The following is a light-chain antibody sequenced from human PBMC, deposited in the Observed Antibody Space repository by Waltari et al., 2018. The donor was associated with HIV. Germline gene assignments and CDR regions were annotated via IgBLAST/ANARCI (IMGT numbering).Light chain of an antibody. CDR3: QQYNSYPYT. CDR1: KSISNW. J-gene: IGKJ2*01. Sequence: DILMTQSPSTLSASVGDRVTITCRASKSISNWLAWYHQQPGKAPKLLIYKASSLESGVPARFSGSGSGTEFTLTISSLQPDDLATYYCQQYNSYPYTFGQGTKLEIK. CDR2: KAS. V-gene: IGKV1-5*03.